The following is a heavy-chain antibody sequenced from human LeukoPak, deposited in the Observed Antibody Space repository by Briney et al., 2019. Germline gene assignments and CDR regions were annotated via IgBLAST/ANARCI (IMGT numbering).Heavy chain of an antibody. CDR2: ISYDGSHK. D-gene: IGHD4-17*01. J-gene: IGHJ4*02. CDR1: GFTFTTYV. CDR3: AKGLRSDYGDYGPLFDY. V-gene: IGHV3-30*18. Sequence: GGSLRLSCAASGFTFTTYVMHWVRQAPGKGLEWVAVISYDGSHKYYADSVKGRFTISGDNSKNTLYLQMNSLRPEDTAVYYCAKGLRSDYGDYGPLFDYWGQGTLVTVSS.